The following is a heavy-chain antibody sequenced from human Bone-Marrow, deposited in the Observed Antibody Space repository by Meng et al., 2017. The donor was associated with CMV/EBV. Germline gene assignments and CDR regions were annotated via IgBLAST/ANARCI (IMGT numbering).Heavy chain of an antibody. CDR3: ARDQYPLYCSSTSCYGENYYGMDV. CDR2: IIPIFGTA. Sequence: SVKVSCKASGGTFSSYAISWVRQAPGQGLEWMGGIIPIFGTANYAQKFQGRVTITTDESTSTAYMELSSLRSEDTAVYYCARDQYPLYCSSTSCYGENYYGMDVWGPGHTV. J-gene: IGHJ6*02. CDR1: GGTFSSYA. D-gene: IGHD2-2*01. V-gene: IGHV1-69*05.